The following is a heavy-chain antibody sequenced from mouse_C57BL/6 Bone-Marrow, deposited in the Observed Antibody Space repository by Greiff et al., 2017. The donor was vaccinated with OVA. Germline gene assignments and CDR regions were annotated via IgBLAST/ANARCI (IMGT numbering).Heavy chain of an antibody. Sequence: QVQLQQSGAELVMPGASVKLSCKASGYTFTSYWMHWVKQRPGQGLEWIGEIDPSDSYTNYNQKFKGKSTLTVDTSSSTAYMQLSSLTSEDSAVYYGARSDGYYEDFDYWGQGTTLTVSS. J-gene: IGHJ2*01. D-gene: IGHD2-3*01. V-gene: IGHV1-69*01. CDR1: GYTFTSYW. CDR2: IDPSDSYT. CDR3: ARSDGYYEDFDY.